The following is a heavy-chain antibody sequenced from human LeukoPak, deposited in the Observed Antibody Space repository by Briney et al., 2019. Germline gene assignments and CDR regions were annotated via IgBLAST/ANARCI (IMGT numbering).Heavy chain of an antibody. Sequence: TSETVTLTCAVYGGSFSGYYWSWIRQPPGKGLEWIGEINHSGSTNYNPSLKSRVTISVDTSKNQFSLKLSSVTAEDTAVYYCASMAVAGMDYWGEGCLVT. J-gene: IGHJ4*02. CDR2: INHSGST. CDR3: ASMAVAGMDY. CDR1: GGSFSGYY. D-gene: IGHD6-19*01. V-gene: IGHV4-34*01.